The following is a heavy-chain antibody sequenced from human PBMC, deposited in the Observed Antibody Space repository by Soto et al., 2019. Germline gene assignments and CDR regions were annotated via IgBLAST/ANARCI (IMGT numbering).Heavy chain of an antibody. D-gene: IGHD3-22*01. CDR3: ARKGGWLYSMDV. J-gene: IGHJ6*02. CDR1: GYTFTSYD. Sequence: AASVKVSCKASGYTFTSYDINWVRQATGQGLEWMGWMNPNSGNTGYAQKFQGRVTMTRNTSISTAYMELSSLRSEDTAVYYCARKGGWLYSMDVWGQGTTVTVSS. V-gene: IGHV1-8*01. CDR2: MNPNSGNT.